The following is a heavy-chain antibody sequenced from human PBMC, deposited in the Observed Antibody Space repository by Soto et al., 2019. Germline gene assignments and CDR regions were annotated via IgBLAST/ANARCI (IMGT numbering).Heavy chain of an antibody. V-gene: IGHV3-23*01. D-gene: IGHD3-16*02. J-gene: IGHJ4*02. CDR1: GFTFSSYA. CDR2: ISGSGGST. Sequence: PGGSLRLSCAASGFTFSSYAMSWVRQAPGKGLEWVSAISGSGGSTYYADSVKGRFTISRDNSKNTLYLKMNSLRAEDTAVYYCAKFLGPPDYVWGSYRPALDYWGQETRATVSS. CDR3: AKFLGPPDYVWGSYRPALDY.